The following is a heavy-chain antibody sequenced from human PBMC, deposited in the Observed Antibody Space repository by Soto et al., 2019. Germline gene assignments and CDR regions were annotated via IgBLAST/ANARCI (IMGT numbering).Heavy chain of an antibody. J-gene: IGHJ6*03. Sequence: PGGSLRLSCAASGFTFSSSSMNWVRQAPGKGLEWVSYISSSSSTIYYADSVKGRFTISRDNAKNSLYLQMNSLRAEDTAVYYCAWGSSWYHYYYYYMDVWGKGTTVTVS. V-gene: IGHV3-48*01. CDR1: GFTFSSSS. D-gene: IGHD6-13*01. CDR2: ISSSSSTI. CDR3: AWGSSWYHYYYYYMDV.